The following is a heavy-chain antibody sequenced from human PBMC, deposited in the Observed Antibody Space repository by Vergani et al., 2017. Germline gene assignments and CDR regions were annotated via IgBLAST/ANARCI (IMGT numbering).Heavy chain of an antibody. CDR1: GFTFDDYA. CDR2: ISWNSGSI. CDR3: ARDGDYGWGNWFDP. Sequence: EVQLVESGGGLVQPGRSLRLSCAASGFTFDDYAMHWVRQAPGKGLEWVSGISWNSGSIGYADSVKGRFTISRDNAKNSLYLQMNSLRAEDTALYYCARDGDYGWGNWFDPWGQGTLVTVSS. V-gene: IGHV3-9*01. D-gene: IGHD4-17*01. J-gene: IGHJ5*02.